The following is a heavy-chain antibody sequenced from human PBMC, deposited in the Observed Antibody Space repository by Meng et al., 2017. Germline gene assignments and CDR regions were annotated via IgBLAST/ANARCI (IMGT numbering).Heavy chain of an antibody. Sequence: SLKISCAASGFTFDDYAMNWVRQAPGKGLEWVSGISWNSGSIGYADSVKGRFTISRDNAKNSLYLQMNSLRAEDMALYYCAKDIKWGRNYYDSSGGFDYWGQGTPVTVSS. CDR3: AKDIKWGRNYYDSSGGFDY. CDR1: GFTFDDYA. J-gene: IGHJ4*01. CDR2: ISWNSGSI. V-gene: IGHV3-9*03. D-gene: IGHD3-22*01.